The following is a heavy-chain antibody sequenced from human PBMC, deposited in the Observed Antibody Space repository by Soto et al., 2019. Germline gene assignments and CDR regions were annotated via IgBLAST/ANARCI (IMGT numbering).Heavy chain of an antibody. CDR1: GGSINNYY. Sequence: SETLSLTCTVSGGSINNYYWSWIRQPPGKGLDWIGYIYYSGSANYNPSLKSRVTMSVDASKSQFSLKLSSLTAADTAVYFCARHQLRSTYYLGLWGRGTQVT. J-gene: IGHJ4*02. CDR2: IYYSGSA. CDR3: ARHQLRSTYYLGL. V-gene: IGHV4-59*08. D-gene: IGHD1-26*01.